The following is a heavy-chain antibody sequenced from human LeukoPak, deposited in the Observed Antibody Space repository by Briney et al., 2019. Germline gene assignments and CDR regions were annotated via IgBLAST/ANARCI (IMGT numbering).Heavy chain of an antibody. V-gene: IGHV4-39*01. D-gene: IGHD1-26*01. Sequence: KPSETLSLTCTVSGGSISSSSYYWGWIRQPPGKGLEWIGSIYYSGSTYYNPSLKSRVTISVDTSKNQFSLKLSSVTAADTAVYYCARTRYSGSYNTREERGLFDYWGQGTLVTVSS. CDR2: IYYSGST. CDR1: GGSISSSSYY. CDR3: ARTRYSGSYNTREERGLFDY. J-gene: IGHJ4*02.